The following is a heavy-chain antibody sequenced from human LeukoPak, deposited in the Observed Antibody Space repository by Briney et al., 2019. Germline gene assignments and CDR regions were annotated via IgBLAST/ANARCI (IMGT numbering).Heavy chain of an antibody. V-gene: IGHV3-7*01. CDR2: IRQEGRTK. J-gene: IGHJ4*02. D-gene: IGHD6-6*01. CDR3: ARGDGTSSGLYFHY. Sequence: GESLRLSCAASGFTFNTFWMTWLRQAPGKGLEWVANIRQEGRTKYYADSVKGRFTISRDNANNALNLQINSLRTEDTALYYCARGDGTSSGLYFHYWGQGTLVTVSS. CDR1: GFTFNTFW.